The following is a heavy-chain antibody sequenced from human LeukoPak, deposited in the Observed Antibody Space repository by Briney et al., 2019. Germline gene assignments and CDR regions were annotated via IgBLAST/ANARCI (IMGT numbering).Heavy chain of an antibody. V-gene: IGHV3-48*02. D-gene: IGHD2-21*02. CDR3: ANLTH. CDR1: GFSFSNYS. J-gene: IGHJ4*02. CDR2: SSRTGNIV. Sequence: GGSLRLSCVATGFSFSNYSMHWVRQAPGKGLEWVSYSSRTGNIVYYADSVKGRFTISRDNAKDSLFLQVDSLRDEDTAVYYCANLTHWGQGILVTVSS.